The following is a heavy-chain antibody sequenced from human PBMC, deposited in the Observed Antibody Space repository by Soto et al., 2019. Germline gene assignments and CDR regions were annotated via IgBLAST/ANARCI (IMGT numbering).Heavy chain of an antibody. V-gene: IGHV4-59*01. CDR1: GASIVSSY. CDR2: VHYSGST. J-gene: IGHJ3*02. Sequence: SETLSLTCTVSGASIVSSYWSWIRQSPGKGLEWIGYVHYSGSTNYNPSLKSRVTISVDTSKNQFSLNLSSVTAADAAVYYCARGYYDSSGQSNTFDIWGQGTMVTVSS. CDR3: ARGYYDSSGQSNTFDI. D-gene: IGHD3-22*01.